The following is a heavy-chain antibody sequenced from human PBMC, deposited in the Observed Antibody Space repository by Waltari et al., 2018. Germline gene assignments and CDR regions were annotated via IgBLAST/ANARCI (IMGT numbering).Heavy chain of an antibody. D-gene: IGHD6-13*01. J-gene: IGHJ6*03. Sequence: QVQLVQSGAEVKKPGSSVKVSCKASGGTFSSYAISWVRQAPGQGLEWMGGIIPIFGTANYAQKFQSRVTITADESTSTAYMELSSLRSEDTAVYYCARDPIAADSYYYYYMDVWGKGTTVTVSS. CDR2: IIPIFGTA. CDR1: GGTFSSYA. V-gene: IGHV1-69*01. CDR3: ARDPIAADSYYYYYMDV.